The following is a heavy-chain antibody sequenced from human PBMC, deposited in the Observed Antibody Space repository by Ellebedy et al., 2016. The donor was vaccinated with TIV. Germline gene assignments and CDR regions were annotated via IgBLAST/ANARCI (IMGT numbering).Heavy chain of an antibody. CDR2: INAGNGNT. V-gene: IGHV1-3*01. D-gene: IGHD6-6*01. Sequence: AASVKVSCKASGYTFTRYAIHWVRQAPGQRLEWMGWINAGNGNTNYSQKFQGRVTITRDTSARTAYMELSSLRSEDTAVYYCARGVLSIAPITLRSWFDPWGQGTLVTVSS. J-gene: IGHJ5*02. CDR1: GYTFTRYA. CDR3: ARGVLSIAPITLRSWFDP.